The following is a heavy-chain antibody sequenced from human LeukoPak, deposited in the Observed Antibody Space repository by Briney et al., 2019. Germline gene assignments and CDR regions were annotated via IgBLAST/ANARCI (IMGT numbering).Heavy chain of an antibody. CDR2: INPNSGGT. Sequence: ASVKVSCKASGYTFTGYYMHWVRQAPGQGLEWMGWINPNSGGTNYAQKFQGRVTMTRDTSISTAYMELSRLRSDDTAVYYCARDGLYGDYVAHWFDPWGQGTLVTVSS. J-gene: IGHJ5*02. D-gene: IGHD4-17*01. V-gene: IGHV1-2*02. CDR3: ARDGLYGDYVAHWFDP. CDR1: GYTFTGYY.